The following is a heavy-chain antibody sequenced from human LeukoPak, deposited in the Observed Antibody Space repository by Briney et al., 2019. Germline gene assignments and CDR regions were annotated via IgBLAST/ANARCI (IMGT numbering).Heavy chain of an antibody. CDR2: INIDGSDT. CDR1: GFTFSSYW. V-gene: IGHV3-74*03. CDR3: ARINWGRSDS. D-gene: IGHD7-27*01. Sequence: TGGSLRLSCAASGFTFSSYWMHWVRQGPGKGLVWVSRINIDGSDTTYADFVKGRFTISRDNAKNTLYLQMTSLRGEDTAVYYCARINWGRSDSWGQGTPVIVSS. J-gene: IGHJ4*02.